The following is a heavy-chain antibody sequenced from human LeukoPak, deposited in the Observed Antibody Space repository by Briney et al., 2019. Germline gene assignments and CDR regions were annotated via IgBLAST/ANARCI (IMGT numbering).Heavy chain of an antibody. D-gene: IGHD1-20*01. V-gene: IGHV1-24*01. CDR1: GYTLTELS. CDR3: ATSRYNWNENWFDP. CDR2: FDPEDGER. Sequence: VASVKVSCKVSGYTLTELSMHWVRQAPGKGLQWMGSFDPEDGERINAQKFQGRVTMTEDTSTDTAYMELSSLRSEDTAVYYCATSRYNWNENWFDPWGQGTLVTVYS. J-gene: IGHJ5*02.